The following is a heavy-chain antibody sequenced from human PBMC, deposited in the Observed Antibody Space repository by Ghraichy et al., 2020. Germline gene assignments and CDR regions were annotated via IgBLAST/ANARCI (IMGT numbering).Heavy chain of an antibody. CDR1: GGSISSYY. CDR2: IYYSGST. CDR3: ARLGVEMATKRKDWYFDL. Sequence: SETLSLTCTVSGGSISSYYWSWIRQPPGKGLEWIGYIYYSGSTNYNPSLKSRVTISVDTSKNQFSLKLSSVTAADTAVYYCARLGVEMATKRKDWYFDLWGRGTLVTVSS. V-gene: IGHV4-59*08. J-gene: IGHJ2*01. D-gene: IGHD5-24*01.